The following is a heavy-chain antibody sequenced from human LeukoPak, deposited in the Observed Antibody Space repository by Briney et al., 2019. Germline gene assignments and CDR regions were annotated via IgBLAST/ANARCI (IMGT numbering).Heavy chain of an antibody. D-gene: IGHD3-3*01. CDR3: ARRYYDFWSGYYTFFDY. V-gene: IGHV4-38-2*01. J-gene: IGHJ4*02. CDR2: IYHSGGT. Sequence: PSETLSLTCAVSGYSISSGYYWAWIRQPPGKGLEWIGSIYHSGGTYYNPSLKSRVTISVDTSKNQFSLKLSSVTAADTAVYYCARRYYDFWSGYYTFFDYWGQGTLVTVSS. CDR1: GYSISSGYY.